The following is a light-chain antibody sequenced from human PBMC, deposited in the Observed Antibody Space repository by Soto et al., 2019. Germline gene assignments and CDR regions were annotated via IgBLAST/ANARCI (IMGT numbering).Light chain of an antibody. CDR3: QQYGSSPLT. CDR1: QTVNSDY. J-gene: IGKJ4*01. V-gene: IGKV3-20*01. Sequence: EIVLTQSPGTLSLSPGETATLSCRASQTVNSDYLAWFQQRPGQAPRLLIFATSRRATDIPDRFSGSGSGTDFTLAIRRLEPEDFAFYYCQQYGSSPLTFGGGTKVEIK. CDR2: ATS.